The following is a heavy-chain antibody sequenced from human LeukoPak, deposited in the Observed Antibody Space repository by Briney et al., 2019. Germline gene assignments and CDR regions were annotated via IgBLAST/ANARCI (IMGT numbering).Heavy chain of an antibody. CDR1: GFTVSSNY. Sequence: GGSLRLSCAASGFTVSSNYMSWVRQAPGKGLEWVSVIYSGGSTYYADSVKGRFTISRDNSKNTLYLQMNSLRAEDTAVYYCARDQGQEPTSAAGAFDYWGQGTLVTVSS. D-gene: IGHD6-13*01. V-gene: IGHV3-66*01. CDR2: IYSGGST. CDR3: ARDQGQEPTSAAGAFDY. J-gene: IGHJ4*02.